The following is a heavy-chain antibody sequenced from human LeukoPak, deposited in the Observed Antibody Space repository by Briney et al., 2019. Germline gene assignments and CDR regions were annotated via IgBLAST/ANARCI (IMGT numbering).Heavy chain of an antibody. V-gene: IGHV4-38-2*02. CDR1: GYSISSGYY. D-gene: IGHD3-16*01. J-gene: IGHJ5*02. CDR3: ARDRLGWFDP. CDR2: IYHSGST. Sequence: SETLSLTCTVSGYSISSGYYWGWIRQPPGKGLEWIGSIYHSGSTYYNPSLKSRVTISVDTSKNQFSLELSSVTAADTAVYYCARDRLGWFDPWGQGTLVTVSS.